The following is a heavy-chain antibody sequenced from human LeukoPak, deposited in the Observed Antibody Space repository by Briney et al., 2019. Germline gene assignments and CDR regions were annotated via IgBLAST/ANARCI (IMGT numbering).Heavy chain of an antibody. V-gene: IGHV3-30*18. J-gene: IGHJ4*02. D-gene: IGHD3-16*01. CDR2: ISYDGRDI. CDR3: AKPPYDDTASWYYYFDS. Sequence: PGESLSLSCAVYAFSLTTIDIDCDRQAPGKGLEWVSLISYDGRDIYYLDSGEGRFTISRDNSTNTVYLQMNSLRTKDTSISECAKPPYDDTASWYYYFDSWGQGTLVTVSS. CDR1: AFSLTTID.